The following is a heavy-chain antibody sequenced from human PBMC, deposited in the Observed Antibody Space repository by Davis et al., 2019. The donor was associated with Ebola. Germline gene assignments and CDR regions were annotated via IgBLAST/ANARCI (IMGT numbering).Heavy chain of an antibody. Sequence: SETLSLTCAVYGGSFSGYYWSWIRQPPGKGLEWIGEINHSGSTNYNPSLKGRVTISVDTSTNQFSLRLRSVTAADTAVYYCARADPQLGDYFDYWGRGTLVTVSS. J-gene: IGHJ4*02. CDR1: GGSFSGYY. CDR3: ARADPQLGDYFDY. D-gene: IGHD6-13*01. V-gene: IGHV4-34*01. CDR2: INHSGST.